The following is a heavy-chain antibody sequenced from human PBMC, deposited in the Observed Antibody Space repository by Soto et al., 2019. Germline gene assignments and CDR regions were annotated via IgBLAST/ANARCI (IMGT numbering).Heavy chain of an antibody. CDR1: GGSFSGYY. CDR3: ARGRRVTHYGMDV. V-gene: IGHV4-34*01. Sequence: QVQLQQWGAGLLKPSETLSLTCAVYGGSFSGYYWSWIRQPPGKGLEWIGEINHSGSTNYNPSLTSRVTISVDTSKNQFSLELSSVTAADTAVYYCARGRRVTHYGMDVWGQGTTVTVSS. D-gene: IGHD2-21*02. J-gene: IGHJ6*02. CDR2: INHSGST.